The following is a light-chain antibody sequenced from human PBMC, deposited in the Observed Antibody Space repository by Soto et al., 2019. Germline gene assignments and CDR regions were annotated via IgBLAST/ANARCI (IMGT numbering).Light chain of an antibody. J-gene: IGKJ1*01. V-gene: IGKV3-20*01. Sequence: ETVLTQSPGTLSLSPGERVTISCRASQSVSSSYLAWYQQKPGQAPRLLIYDASSRATGIPDRFSGSGSGTDFTLTISRLERENLAVYYCQQYVRSPPSWTFGQGTKVEIK. CDR2: DAS. CDR1: QSVSSSY. CDR3: QQYVRSPPSWT.